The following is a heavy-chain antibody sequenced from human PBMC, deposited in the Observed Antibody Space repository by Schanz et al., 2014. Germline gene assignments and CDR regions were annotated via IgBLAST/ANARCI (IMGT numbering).Heavy chain of an antibody. D-gene: IGHD3-22*01. CDR2: IIPILGIA. CDR1: GGTFSTYP. V-gene: IGHV1-69*02. J-gene: IGHJ4*02. Sequence: QVQLVQSGAEVKKPGSSMKVSCKASGGTFSTYPINWLRQAPGQGLEWMGRIIPILGIANYAQKFQGRVTNTADKSTSTAYMDLSSLRPEDTAVYYCARSNYYDNSDYYNSFDYWGRGTLVTVSS. CDR3: ARSNYYDNSDYYNSFDY.